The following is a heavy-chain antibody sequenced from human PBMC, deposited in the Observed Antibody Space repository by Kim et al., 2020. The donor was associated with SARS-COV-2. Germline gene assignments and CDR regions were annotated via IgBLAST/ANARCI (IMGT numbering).Heavy chain of an antibody. J-gene: IGHJ4*02. CDR2: ISYDGSNK. CDR1: GFTFSSYG. Sequence: GGSLRLSCAASGFTFSSYGMHWVRQAPGKGLEWVAVISYDGSNKYYADSVKGRFTISRDNSKNTLYLQMNSLRAEDTAVYYCARDPNYGSGSYYEGHFDYWGQGTLVTVSS. D-gene: IGHD3-10*01. V-gene: IGHV3-33*05. CDR3: ARDPNYGSGSYYEGHFDY.